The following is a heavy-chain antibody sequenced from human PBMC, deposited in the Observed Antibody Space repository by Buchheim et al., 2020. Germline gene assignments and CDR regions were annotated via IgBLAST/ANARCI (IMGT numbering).Heavy chain of an antibody. V-gene: IGHV3-30-3*01. J-gene: IGHJ6*02. CDR1: GFTFSSYA. CDR3: ARDGASKYSSSSDGGYYYYGMDV. Sequence: QVQLVESGGGVVQPGRSLRLSCAAPGFTFSSYAMHWVRQAPGKGLEWVAVISYDGSNKYYADSVKGRFTISRDNSKNTLYLQMNSLRAEDTAVYYCARDGASKYSSSSDGGYYYYGMDVWGQGTT. CDR2: ISYDGSNK. D-gene: IGHD6-6*01.